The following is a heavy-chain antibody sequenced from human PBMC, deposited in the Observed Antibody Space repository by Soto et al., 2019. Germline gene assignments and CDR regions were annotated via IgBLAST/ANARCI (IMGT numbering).Heavy chain of an antibody. J-gene: IGHJ4*02. CDR1: GGTFSSYT. CDR2: IIPILGIA. V-gene: IGHV1-69*08. CDR3: AREVVAAAGISY. Sequence: QVQLVQSGAEVKKPGSSVKVSCKASGGTFSSYTISWVRQAPGQGLEWMGRIIPILGIANYAQKFQGRVTITADKSTSTASMELSSLRSEDTAVYYCAREVVAAAGISYWGQGTLVTVSS. D-gene: IGHD6-13*01.